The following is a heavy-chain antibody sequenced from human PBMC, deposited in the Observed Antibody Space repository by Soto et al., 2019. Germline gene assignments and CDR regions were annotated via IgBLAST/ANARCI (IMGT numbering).Heavy chain of an antibody. D-gene: IGHD4-4*01. V-gene: IGHV4-30-4*01. J-gene: IGHJ5*02. CDR3: ASLNYARYNWFDP. CDR2: IYYSGST. Sequence: SETLSLTCTVSGGSISSGDYYWSWIRQPPGKGLEWIGYIYYSGSTYYNPSLKSRVTISVDTSKNQFSLKLSSVTAADTAVYYCASLNYARYNWFDPWGQGTLVTVSS. CDR1: GGSISSGDYY.